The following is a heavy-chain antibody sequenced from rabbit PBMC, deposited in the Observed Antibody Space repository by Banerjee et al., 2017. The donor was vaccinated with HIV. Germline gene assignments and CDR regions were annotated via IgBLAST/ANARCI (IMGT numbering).Heavy chain of an antibody. Sequence: QLVESRGGLVTPGGSLKLSCKASGFTISNNYWMNWVRQAPGKGLEWIGYIDPIFGTPLSPAGLNGRFPFSSNNAQTPIYLQRNPLPPPDTAPYSFAKARVSAGVDAFDPGARALSSPS. CDR2: IDPIFGTP. D-gene: IGHD4-1*01. CDR3: AKARVSAGVDAFDP. CDR1: GFTISNNY. V-gene: IGHV1S7*01. J-gene: IGHJ2*01.